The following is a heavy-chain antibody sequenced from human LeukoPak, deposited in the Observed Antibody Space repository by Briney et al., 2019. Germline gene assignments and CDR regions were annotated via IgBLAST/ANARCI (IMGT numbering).Heavy chain of an antibody. CDR1: GFTFDDFA. J-gene: IGHJ4*02. CDR3: ARDRSGYSSGWYAY. CDR2: ISWNSGSI. D-gene: IGHD6-19*01. Sequence: GGSLRLSCAASGFTFDDFAMHLVRQAPGKGLEWVSGISWNSGSIGYADSVKGRFTISRDNAKNSLYLQMNSLRVEDTALYYCARDRSGYSSGWYAYWGQGTLVTVSS. V-gene: IGHV3-9*01.